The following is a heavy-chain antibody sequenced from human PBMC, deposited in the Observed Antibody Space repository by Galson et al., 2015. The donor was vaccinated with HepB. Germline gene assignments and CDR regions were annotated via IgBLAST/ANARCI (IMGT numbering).Heavy chain of an antibody. CDR3: ARGGWYCSSTSCYHTPYGMDV. CDR1: GFTFSSYW. D-gene: IGHD2-2*01. J-gene: IGHJ6*02. CDR2: IKQDGSEK. V-gene: IGHV3-7*01. Sequence: SLRLSCAASGFTFSSYWMSWVRQAPGKGLEWVANIKQDGSEKYYVDSVKGRFTISRDNAKNSLYLQMNSLRAEDTAVYYCARGGWYCSSTSCYHTPYGMDVWGQGTTVTVSS.